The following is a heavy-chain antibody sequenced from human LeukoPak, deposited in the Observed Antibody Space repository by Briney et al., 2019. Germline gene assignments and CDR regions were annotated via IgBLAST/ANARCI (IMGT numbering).Heavy chain of an antibody. CDR2: IDPSDSYT. CDR1: GYRFTSYW. V-gene: IGHV5-10-1*01. J-gene: IGHJ3*02. CDR3: ARRMTMFRGVIFDPFHI. D-gene: IGHD3-10*01. Sequence: PGESLKISCKGSGYRFTSYWISWVRQMPGKGLEWMGRIDPSDSYTNYSPSFQGHLTISADKSISTAYLQWSSLKASDTAMYYCARRMTMFRGVIFDPFHIWGQGTLVTVSS.